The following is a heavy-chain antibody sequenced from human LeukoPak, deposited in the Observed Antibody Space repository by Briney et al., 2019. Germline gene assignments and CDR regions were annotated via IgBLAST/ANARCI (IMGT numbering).Heavy chain of an antibody. CDR1: GGSISSTNW. V-gene: IGHV4-4*02. J-gene: IGHJ5*02. CDR2: INHSGST. Sequence: SGTLSLTCDVSGGSISSTNWWSWVRQPPGKGLEWIGEINHSGSTNYNPSLKSRVTISVDTSKSQFSLRLSSVTAADTAVYYCARRGPPRTLLRGVKSGWFDPWGQGTLVTVSS. D-gene: IGHD3-10*01. CDR3: ARRGPPRTLLRGVKSGWFDP.